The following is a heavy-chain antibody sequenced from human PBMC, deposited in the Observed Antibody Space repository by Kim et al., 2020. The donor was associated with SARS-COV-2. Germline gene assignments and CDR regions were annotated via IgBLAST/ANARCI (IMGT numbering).Heavy chain of an antibody. D-gene: IGHD1-1*01. CDR3: ARDFMTTRYFDL. Sequence: ASVKVSCKTFGYSFTGYYIHWVRQAPGQGLEWMGWIDPNSGDTNYAQKFRGRITMTRDTSISTAYMEVSRLRSDDTAVFYCARDFMTTRYFDLWGRCTLVLVSS. J-gene: IGHJ2*01. CDR2: IDPNSGDT. CDR1: GYSFTGYY. V-gene: IGHV1-2*02.